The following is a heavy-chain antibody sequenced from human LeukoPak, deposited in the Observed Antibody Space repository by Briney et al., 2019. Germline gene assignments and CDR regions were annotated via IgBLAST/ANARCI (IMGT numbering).Heavy chain of an antibody. CDR3: ASLTWKGFFSDY. V-gene: IGHV4-4*07. J-gene: IGHJ4*02. D-gene: IGHD1-1*01. CDR1: GDSISGYY. CDR2: IYTSGST. Sequence: SETLSLTCTVSGDSISGYYWSWIRQPAGKGLEWIGRIYTSGSTSYNPSLKSRVTMSVDTSKNQFSLKLSSVTAADTAVYYCASLTWKGFFSDYWGQGTLVTVSS.